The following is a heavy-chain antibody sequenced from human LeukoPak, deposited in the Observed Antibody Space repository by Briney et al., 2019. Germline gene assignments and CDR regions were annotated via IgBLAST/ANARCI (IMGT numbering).Heavy chain of an antibody. CDR2: IKQDGSEK. J-gene: IGHJ4*02. Sequence: GGSLRLSCAASGFTFSSYWMSWVRQAPGKGLEWVANIKQDGSEKYYVDSVKGRFTISRDNAKNSLYLQMNSLRAEDTAVYYCARDLIHSGSSALDYWGQGTLVTVSS. D-gene: IGHD1-26*01. CDR1: GFTFSSYW. CDR3: ARDLIHSGSSALDY. V-gene: IGHV3-7*01.